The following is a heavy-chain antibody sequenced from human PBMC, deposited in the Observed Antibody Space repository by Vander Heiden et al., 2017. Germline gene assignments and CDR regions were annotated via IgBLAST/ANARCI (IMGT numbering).Heavy chain of an antibody. CDR1: GYTFTGYY. D-gene: IGHD1-26*01. V-gene: IGHV1-2*04. CDR2: INPNSGGT. J-gene: IGHJ3*02. Sequence: QVQLVQSGAEVTKPGASVKVSCKASGYTFTGYYMHGVRQAPGQGLEWMGWINPNSGGTNYAQKFQGWVTMTRDTSISTAYMELSRLRSDDTAVYYCARVFVPLAYSGSQDSDAFDIWGQGTMGTVAS. CDR3: ARVFVPLAYSGSQDSDAFDI.